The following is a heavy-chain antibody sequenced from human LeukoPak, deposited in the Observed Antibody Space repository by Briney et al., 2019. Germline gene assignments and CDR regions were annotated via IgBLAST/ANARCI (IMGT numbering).Heavy chain of an antibody. CDR3: AKVGGGFNPTLYFDF. J-gene: IGHJ4*02. V-gene: IGHV3-23*01. CDR2: ISGSGGST. D-gene: IGHD3-16*01. Sequence: GGSLRLSCAASGFTFSSYSMNWVRQAPGKGLEWVSAISGSGGSTFYADSVKGRFTISRDNSKNTLYLQMNSLRADDTAVYYCAKVGGGFNPTLYFDFWGQGTLVTVSS. CDR1: GFTFSSYS.